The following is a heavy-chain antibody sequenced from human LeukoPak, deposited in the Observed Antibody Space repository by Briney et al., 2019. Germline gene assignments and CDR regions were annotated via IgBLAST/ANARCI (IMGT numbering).Heavy chain of an antibody. J-gene: IGHJ3*02. CDR3: ARGGSIWRFWAIASSTTGTTGSDAFDI. Sequence: ASVKVSCKASGYTFTSYDINWVRQATGQGLEWMGWKNPNSGNTGYAQKFQGRVTMTRNTSISTAYMELSSLRSEDTAVYYCARGGSIWRFWAIASSTTGTTGSDAFDIWGQGTMVTVSS. CDR1: GYTFTSYD. D-gene: IGHD1-1*01. CDR2: KNPNSGNT. V-gene: IGHV1-8*01.